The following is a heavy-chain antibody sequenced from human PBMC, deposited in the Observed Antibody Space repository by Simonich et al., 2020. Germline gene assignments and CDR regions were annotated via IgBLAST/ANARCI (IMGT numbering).Heavy chain of an antibody. Sequence: QVQLVQSGAEVKKSGASVTVSCKASGYTFTSYGISWVGQAPGQGLEWMGWISAYNGNTNYAHKLQGRVTMTTDTSTSTSYIELRSLRSDDTAVYYCARSTTGTTAFDIWGQGTMVTVSS. CDR1: GYTFTSYG. D-gene: IGHD1-1*01. CDR2: ISAYNGNT. J-gene: IGHJ3*02. CDR3: ARSTTGTTAFDI. V-gene: IGHV1-18*01.